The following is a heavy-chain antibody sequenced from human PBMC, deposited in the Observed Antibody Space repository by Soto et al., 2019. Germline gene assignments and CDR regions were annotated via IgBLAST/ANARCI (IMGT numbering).Heavy chain of an antibody. CDR3: AKGLSQLPFSAFDY. Sequence: GGSLRLSCAASGFTFDDYAMHWVRQAPGKGLEWVSGISWNSGSIGYADSVKGRFTISRDNAKNSLYLQMNSLRAEDTALYYCAKGLSQLPFSAFDYWGQGTLVTVSS. J-gene: IGHJ4*02. D-gene: IGHD2-2*01. V-gene: IGHV3-9*01. CDR1: GFTFDDYA. CDR2: ISWNSGSI.